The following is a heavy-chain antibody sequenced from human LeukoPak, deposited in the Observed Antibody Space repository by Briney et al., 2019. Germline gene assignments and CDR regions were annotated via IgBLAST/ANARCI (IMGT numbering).Heavy chain of an antibody. J-gene: IGHJ3*02. CDR3: TTDGPHKGEAFDI. V-gene: IGHV3-15*01. Sequence: PGGSLRLSCAASGFTFSNAWMSWVRQAPGKGLEWVGRIKSKTDGGTTDYAAPVKGRFTISRDDSKNTLYLQMNSLKTEDTAVYYCTTDGPHKGEAFDIWGQGTMVTVSS. CDR1: GFTFSNAW. CDR2: IKSKTDGGTT.